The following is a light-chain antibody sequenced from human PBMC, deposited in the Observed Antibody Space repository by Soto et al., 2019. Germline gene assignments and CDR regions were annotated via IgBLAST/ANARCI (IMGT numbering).Light chain of an antibody. J-gene: IGLJ1*01. V-gene: IGLV2-14*01. CDR3: SSYTSSSTLLYV. CDR2: DVS. CDR1: SSDVGGYNY. Sequence: QSALPQPASVSGSPGQSITISCTGTSSDVGGYNYVSWYQQHPGKAPKLMIYDVSNRPSGVSNRFSGSKSGNTASLTISGLQAEDEADYYFSSYTSSSTLLYVFVTGTKLTVL.